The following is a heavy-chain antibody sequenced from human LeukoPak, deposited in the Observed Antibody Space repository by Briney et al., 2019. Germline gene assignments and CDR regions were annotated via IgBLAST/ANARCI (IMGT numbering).Heavy chain of an antibody. CDR2: ISYDGSNK. J-gene: IGHJ6*02. V-gene: IGHV3-30-3*01. CDR3: ARDLSLFGVVIVYYYYYGMDV. CDR1: GFTFSSYA. D-gene: IGHD3-3*02. Sequence: PGGPLRLSCAASGFTFSSYAMHWVRQAPGKGLEWVAVISYDGSNKYYADSVKGRFTISRDNSKNTLYLQMNSLRAEDTAVYYCARDLSLFGVVIVYYYYYGMDVWGQGTTVTVSS.